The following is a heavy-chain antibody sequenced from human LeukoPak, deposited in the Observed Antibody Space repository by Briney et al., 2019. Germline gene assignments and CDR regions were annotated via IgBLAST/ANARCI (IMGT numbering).Heavy chain of an antibody. CDR1: GGTLSSYA. J-gene: IGHJ6*02. V-gene: IGHV1-69*13. D-gene: IGHD2-2*01. CDR2: IIPIFGTA. CDR3: ARVTTDIVVVPAALDV. Sequence: SVKVSCKASGGTLSSYAISWVRQAPGQGLEWMGGIIPIFGTANYAQKFQGRVTITADESTSTAYMELSSLRSEDTAVYYCARVTTDIVVVPAALDVWGQGTTVTVSS.